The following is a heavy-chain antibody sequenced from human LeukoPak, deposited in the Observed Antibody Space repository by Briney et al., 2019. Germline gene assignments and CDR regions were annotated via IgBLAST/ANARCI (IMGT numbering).Heavy chain of an antibody. Sequence: GGSLRLSCAASGFTFSNAWMSWVRQAPGKGLEWVGRIKSKTDGGTTDYAAPVKGRFTISRDDSKNTLYLQMNSLKTEDTAVYYCTWSYDSSGPNWFDPWGQGTLVTVSS. V-gene: IGHV3-15*01. J-gene: IGHJ5*02. CDR1: GFTFSNAW. CDR2: IKSKTDGGTT. D-gene: IGHD3-22*01. CDR3: TWSYDSSGPNWFDP.